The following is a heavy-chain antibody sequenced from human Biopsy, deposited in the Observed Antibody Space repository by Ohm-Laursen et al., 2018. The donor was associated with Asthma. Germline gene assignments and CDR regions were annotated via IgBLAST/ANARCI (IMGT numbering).Heavy chain of an antibody. CDR1: GFSVSSNY. V-gene: IGHV3-53*01. Sequence: SLRLSCTASGFSVSSNYMSWVRQAPGKGLEWVSVIYSGGSTYYADSVKGRFTISRDNSKNSLHLEMNSLRAEDTAVYFCARFVQAEEGVFWGQGARVTVSS. J-gene: IGHJ4*02. CDR2: IYSGGST. CDR3: ARFVQAEEGVF. D-gene: IGHD2-15*01.